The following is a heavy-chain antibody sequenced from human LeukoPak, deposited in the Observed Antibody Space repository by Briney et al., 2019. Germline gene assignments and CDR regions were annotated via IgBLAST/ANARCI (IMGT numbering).Heavy chain of an antibody. CDR2: TYPGDSET. V-gene: IGHV5-51*01. Sequence: AGESLQISCKGSGYIFTTYWIGWVRQLPGKGLEWMGITYPGDSETKYSPSFQGQVTISADKSISTAYLQWSSLKASDTAIYYCARDGSYTNREFDCWGQGTLVTVSS. J-gene: IGHJ4*02. CDR3: ARDGSYTNREFDC. CDR1: GYIFTTYW. D-gene: IGHD1-14*01.